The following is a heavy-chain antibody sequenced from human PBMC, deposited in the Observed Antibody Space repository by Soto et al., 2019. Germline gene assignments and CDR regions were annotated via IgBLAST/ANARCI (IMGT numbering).Heavy chain of an antibody. D-gene: IGHD3-22*01. CDR1: WFTLSGSA. V-gene: IGHV3-73*01. CDR3: TRRYTYYYDSSGDY. J-gene: IGHJ4*02. CDR2: IRSKANSYAT. Sequence: PGGSPRLSCAAPWFTLSGSAMPLVPQASGKGLEWVGRIRSKANSYATAYAASVKGRFTISRDDSKNTAYLQMNSLKTEDTAVYYCTRRYTYYYDSSGDYWGPGTLVTVSS.